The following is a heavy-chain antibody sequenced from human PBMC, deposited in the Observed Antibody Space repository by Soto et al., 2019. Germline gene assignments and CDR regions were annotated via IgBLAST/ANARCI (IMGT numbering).Heavy chain of an antibody. CDR2: INPNSGGT. CDR1: GYTFTGYY. V-gene: IGHV1-2*04. Sequence: ASVKVSCKASGYTFTGYYMHWVRQAPGQGLEWMGWINPNSGGTNYAQKFQGWVTMTRDTSISTAYMELSRLRSDDTAVYYCARGQLGSSLPYYYYGMDVWGQGTTVTVSS. CDR3: ARGQLGSSLPYYYYGMDV. J-gene: IGHJ6*02. D-gene: IGHD1-26*01.